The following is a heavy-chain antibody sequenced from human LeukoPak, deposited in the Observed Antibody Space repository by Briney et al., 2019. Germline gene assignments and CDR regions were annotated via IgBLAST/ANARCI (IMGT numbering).Heavy chain of an antibody. Sequence: GASVKVSCKASGYTFTSYDINWVRQATGRGLEWMGWMNPNSGNTGYAQKFQGRVTMTRNTSISTAYMELSSLRSEDTAVYYCARRRLSYYGMDVWGQGTTVTVSS. J-gene: IGHJ6*02. CDR2: MNPNSGNT. CDR3: ARRRLSYYGMDV. CDR1: GYTFTSYD. V-gene: IGHV1-8*01.